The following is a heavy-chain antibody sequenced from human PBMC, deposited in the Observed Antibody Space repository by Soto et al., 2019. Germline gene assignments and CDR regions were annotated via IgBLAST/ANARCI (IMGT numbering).Heavy chain of an antibody. CDR2: INHSGST. D-gene: IGHD2-2*02. V-gene: IGHV4-34*01. J-gene: IGHJ6*02. CDR1: GGSFSGYY. CDR3: ARMKRYCSSTSCYRYYYYYGKDV. Sequence: SETLSLTCAVYGGSFSGYYWSWIRQPPGKGLEWIGEINHSGSTNYNPSLKSRVTISVDTSKNQFSLKLSSVTAADTAVYYCARMKRYCSSTSCYRYYYYYGKDVWGQGTTVTVSS.